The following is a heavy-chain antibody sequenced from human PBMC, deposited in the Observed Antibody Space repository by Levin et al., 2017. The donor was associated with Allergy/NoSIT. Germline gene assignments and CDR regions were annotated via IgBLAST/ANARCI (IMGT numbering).Heavy chain of an antibody. CDR1: GFTFSSYS. D-gene: IGHD2-15*01. J-gene: IGHJ4*02. V-gene: IGHV3-48*01. Sequence: GGSLRLSCAASGFTFSSYSMNWVRQAPGKGLEWVSYISSSSSTIYYADSVKGRFTISRDNAKNSLYLQMNSLRAEDTAVYYCATPGGYCSGGSCPVFDYWGQGTLVTVSS. CDR3: ATPGGYCSGGSCPVFDY. CDR2: ISSSSSTI.